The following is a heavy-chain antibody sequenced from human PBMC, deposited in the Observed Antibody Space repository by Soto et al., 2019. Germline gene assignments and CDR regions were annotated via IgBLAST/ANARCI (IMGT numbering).Heavy chain of an antibody. CDR1: GESFSGHI. V-gene: IGHV4-34*01. D-gene: IGHD3-22*01. CDR2: FNPSGSA. Sequence: PSETLSLTCAVYGESFSGHIWTWIRQTPGKGLQWIGQFNPSGSASHNPSLKNRVSISVHRSKNEFSLELSSVTAADTAIYYCAREFYYDSSGIGFDSWGQGTLVTVSS. CDR3: AREFYYDSSGIGFDS. J-gene: IGHJ4*02.